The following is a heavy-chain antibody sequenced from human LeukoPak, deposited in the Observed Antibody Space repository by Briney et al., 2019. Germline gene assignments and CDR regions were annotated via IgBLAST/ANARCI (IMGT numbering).Heavy chain of an antibody. D-gene: IGHD2-2*01. J-gene: IGHJ4*02. CDR1: GFTFSSYA. CDR3: ARDCSRTSCYADY. V-gene: IGHV3-7*03. Sequence: GGSLRLSCAASGFTFSSYAMSWVRQAPGKGLELVANIKQDGSEKYYVDSVKGRFTISRDDAKNSLYRQMNSLRAEDTAVYYCARDCSRTSCYADYWGQGTLVTVSS. CDR2: IKQDGSEK.